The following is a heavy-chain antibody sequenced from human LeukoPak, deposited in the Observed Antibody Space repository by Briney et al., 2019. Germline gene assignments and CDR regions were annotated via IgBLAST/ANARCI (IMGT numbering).Heavy chain of an antibody. Sequence: GASVKVSCKASGYTFTSYGISWVGQAPGQGLEWMGWISAYNGKTNYAKKLQCKVTMTTDTSTSTAYMQLRSLRSDDTAVYYCARDFFPTLLFFGIWGQGTMVTVSS. CDR1: GYTFTSYG. D-gene: IGHD5/OR15-5a*01. CDR3: ARDFFPTLLFFGI. V-gene: IGHV1-18*01. CDR2: ISAYNGKT. J-gene: IGHJ3*02.